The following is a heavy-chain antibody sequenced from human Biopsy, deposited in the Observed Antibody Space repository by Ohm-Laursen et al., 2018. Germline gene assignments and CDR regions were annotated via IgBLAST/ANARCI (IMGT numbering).Heavy chain of an antibody. D-gene: IGHD2/OR15-2a*01. CDR1: GGTSSNYG. V-gene: IGHV1-69*06. J-gene: IGHJ6*02. CDR3: ARATNSTGWPYYYFYGMDV. Sequence: SSVKVSCKAPGGTSSNYGVNWVRQAPGQGLEWLGGNIPILGTGNYAQKFQDRVTVAADTSTSTATMELRSLRSDDTAVYYCARATNSTGWPYYYFYGMDVWGQGTTVTVSS. CDR2: NIPILGTG.